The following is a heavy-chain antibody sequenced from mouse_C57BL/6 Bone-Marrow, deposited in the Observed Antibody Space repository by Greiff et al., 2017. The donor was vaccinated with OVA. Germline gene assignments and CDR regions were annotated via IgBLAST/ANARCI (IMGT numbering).Heavy chain of an antibody. V-gene: IGHV5-6*01. Sequence: EVQVVESGGDLVKPGGSLKLSCAASGFTFSSYGMSWVRQTPDKRLEWVATISSGGSYTYYPDSVKGRFTISRDNAKNTLYLQMSSLKSEDTAMYYCASLTWGQGTSVTVSS. CDR3: ASLT. CDR1: GFTFSSYG. CDR2: ISSGGSYT. J-gene: IGHJ4*01. D-gene: IGHD4-1*01.